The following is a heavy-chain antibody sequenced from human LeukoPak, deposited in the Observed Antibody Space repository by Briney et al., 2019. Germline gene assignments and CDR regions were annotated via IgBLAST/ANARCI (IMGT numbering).Heavy chain of an antibody. CDR3: ATFYGSGRPTPYYYYMDV. V-gene: IGHV1-2*02. CDR1: GYTFTGYY. Sequence: ASVKVSCKASGYTFTGYYMHWVRQAPGQGLEWMGWINPNSGGTNYAQKFQGRVTMTGDTSISTAYMELSRLRSDDTAVYYCATFYGSGRPTPYYYYMDVWGKGTMVTVSS. CDR2: INPNSGGT. D-gene: IGHD3-10*01. J-gene: IGHJ6*03.